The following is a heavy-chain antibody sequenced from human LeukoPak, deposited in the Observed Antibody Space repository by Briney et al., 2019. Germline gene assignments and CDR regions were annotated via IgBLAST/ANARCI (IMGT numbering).Heavy chain of an antibody. J-gene: IGHJ3*02. CDR3: ARLSSGMVVTDAFDI. CDR1: GGTFSSYA. V-gene: IGHV1-69*05. D-gene: IGHD4/OR15-4a*01. CDR2: VIPISGTA. Sequence: SVKVSCKASGGTFSSYAISWVRQAPGHGLEWMGGVIPISGTANYAQKFQGRVTITTDESTSTAYMELSSLRSEDTAVYYCARLSSGMVVTDAFDIWGQGTMVTVSS.